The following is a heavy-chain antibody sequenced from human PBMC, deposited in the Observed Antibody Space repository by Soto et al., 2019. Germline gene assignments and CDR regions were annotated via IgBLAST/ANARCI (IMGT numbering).Heavy chain of an antibody. D-gene: IGHD4-17*01. CDR3: ARAADGPVTTLTTNYYYYYGMDV. CDR1: GYTFTGYY. J-gene: IGHJ6*02. Sequence: ASVKVSCKASGYTFTGYYMHWVRQAPGQGLEWMGWINPNSGGTNYAQKFKGWVTMTRDTSISTAYMELSRLRSDDTAVYYCARAADGPVTTLTTNYYYYYGMDVWGQGTTVTVSS. V-gene: IGHV1-2*04. CDR2: INPNSGGT.